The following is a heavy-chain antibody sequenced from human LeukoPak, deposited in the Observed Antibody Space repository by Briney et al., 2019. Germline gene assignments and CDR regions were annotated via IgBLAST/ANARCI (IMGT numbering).Heavy chain of an antibody. D-gene: IGHD6-13*01. CDR2: IRSSNDYI. CDR1: GFTFSIYS. V-gene: IGHV3-21*01. J-gene: IGHJ4*02. Sequence: GGSLRLSCAASGFTFSIYSMNWVRQAPGKGLEWVSSIRSSNDYIYYADSVKGRFTISRDNATNSLYLHMNSLRAEDTAVYYCARDKEGDSSWYPFDYWGQGTLVTVSS. CDR3: ARDKEGDSSWYPFDY.